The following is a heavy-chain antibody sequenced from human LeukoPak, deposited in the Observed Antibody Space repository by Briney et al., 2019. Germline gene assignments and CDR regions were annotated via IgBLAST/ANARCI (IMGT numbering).Heavy chain of an antibody. CDR1: GYSISSGYY. V-gene: IGHV4-38-2*01. J-gene: IGHJ5*02. CDR2: IYHSGST. D-gene: IGHD3-3*01. Sequence: KPSETLSLTCAVSGYSISSGYYWGWIRQPPGKGLEWIGSIYHSGSTYYNPSLKSRVTISVDTSKNQSSLKLSSVTAADTAVYYCARHEYDYDFWSGYPDWFDPWGQGTLVTVSS. CDR3: ARHEYDYDFWSGYPDWFDP.